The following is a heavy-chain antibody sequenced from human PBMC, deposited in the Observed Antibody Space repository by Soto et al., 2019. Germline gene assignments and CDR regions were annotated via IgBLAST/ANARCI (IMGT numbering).Heavy chain of an antibody. V-gene: IGHV4-31*03. Sequence: KPSETLSLTCTVSGGSISSGGYYWSWIRQHPGKGLEWIGYIYYSGSTYYNPSLKSRVTISVDTSKNQFSLKLSSVTAADTAVYYCARSSSRYDDYGDYDPYYYYGMDVWGQGTTVTVSS. D-gene: IGHD4-17*01. J-gene: IGHJ6*02. CDR2: IYYSGST. CDR3: ARSSSRYDDYGDYDPYYYYGMDV. CDR1: GGSISSGGYY.